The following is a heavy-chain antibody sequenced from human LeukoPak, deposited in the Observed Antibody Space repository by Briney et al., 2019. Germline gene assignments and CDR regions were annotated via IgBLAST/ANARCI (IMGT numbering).Heavy chain of an antibody. Sequence: SETLSLTCTVSSGSISSSSFYWGWIRQPPGKGLEWIGVIYYSGSTYYNPSLKSRVTISVDTSKNQFSLKLSSVTAADTAVYYCARAARGYSYGQIYFDYWGQGTLVTVSS. CDR2: IYYSGST. CDR3: ARAARGYSYGQIYFDY. D-gene: IGHD5-18*01. J-gene: IGHJ4*02. CDR1: SGSISSSSFY. V-gene: IGHV4-39*07.